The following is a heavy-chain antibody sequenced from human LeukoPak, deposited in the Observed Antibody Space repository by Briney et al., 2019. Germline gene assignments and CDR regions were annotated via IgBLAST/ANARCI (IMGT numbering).Heavy chain of an antibody. CDR1: GYTFTSYG. D-gene: IGHD3/OR15-3a*01. CDR2: MNPNSGNT. V-gene: IGHV1-8*03. J-gene: IGHJ6*03. Sequence: ASVKVSCKASGYTFTSYGISWVRQATGQGLEWMGWMNPNSGNTGYAQKFQGRVTITRNTSISTAYMELSSLRSEDTAAYYRARAPVWTGYYYYMDVWGKGTTVTVSS. CDR3: ARAPVWTGYYYYMDV.